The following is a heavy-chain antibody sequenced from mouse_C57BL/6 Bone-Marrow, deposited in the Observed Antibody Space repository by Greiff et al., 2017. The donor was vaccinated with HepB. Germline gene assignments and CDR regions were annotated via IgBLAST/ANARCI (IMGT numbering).Heavy chain of an antibody. V-gene: IGHV1-39*01. CDR3: ARRRDSGSSSFAY. D-gene: IGHD1-1*01. CDR2: INPNYGTT. CDR1: GYSFTDYN. J-gene: IGHJ3*01. Sequence: EVKLVESGPELVKPGASVKISCKASGYSFTDYNMNWVKQSNGKSLEWIGVINPNYGTTSYNQKFKGKATLTVDQSSSTAYMQLNSLTSEDSAVYYCARRRDSGSSSFAYWGQGTLVTVSA.